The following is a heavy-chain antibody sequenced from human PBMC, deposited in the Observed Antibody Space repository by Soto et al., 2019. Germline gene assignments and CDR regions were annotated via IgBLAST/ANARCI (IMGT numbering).Heavy chain of an antibody. CDR3: ARDSEPSSSWSLDY. Sequence: PAGSLRVSCTASGFNVSSDYMNWVRQAPGKGLEWVSVLATDGFTSYADSVKGRFTISRDNSKNTLYLQMNSLRVEDTAVYYCARDSEPSSSWSLDYWGQGTLVTVSS. CDR2: LATDGFT. D-gene: IGHD6-13*01. V-gene: IGHV3-53*01. J-gene: IGHJ4*02. CDR1: GFNVSSDY.